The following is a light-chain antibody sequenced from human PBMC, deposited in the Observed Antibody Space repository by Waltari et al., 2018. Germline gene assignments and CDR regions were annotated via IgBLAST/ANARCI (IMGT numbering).Light chain of an antibody. CDR2: EDN. J-gene: IGLJ7*01. CDR1: RSNIGTNY. CDR3: GTWDSSLSGAV. V-gene: IGLV1-51*02. Sequence: QSVLTQPPSVSAVPGQRVTISCSGGRSNIGTNYVSWYLQFPGTAPKLLTYEDNERPSGVPGRFSGSKSGTSATLDITGLQAGDEADYYCGTWDSSLSGAVFGGGTHLTVL.